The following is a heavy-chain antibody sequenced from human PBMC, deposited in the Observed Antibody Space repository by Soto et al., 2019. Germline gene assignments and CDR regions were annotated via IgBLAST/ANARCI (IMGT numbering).Heavy chain of an antibody. J-gene: IGHJ6*02. V-gene: IGHV3-23*01. CDR2: ISGYGDDT. Sequence: GXSLRLSCAASGFTFKNYSLTWVRLSPGKGLEWVSGISGYGDDTYYADSVKGRFTISRDNSNNTLYLQMSSLRVEDTAVYYCARDRMNYYGMDVWGQGTTVTVS. CDR3: ARDRMNYYGMDV. CDR1: GFTFKNYS. D-gene: IGHD2-8*01.